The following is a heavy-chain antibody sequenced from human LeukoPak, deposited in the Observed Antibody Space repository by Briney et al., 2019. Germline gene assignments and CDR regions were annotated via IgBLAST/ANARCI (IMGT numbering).Heavy chain of an antibody. Sequence: SETLSLTCTVSGGSISSSSYYWGWIRQPPGKGLEWIGSIYYSGSTYYNPSLKSRVTISVDPSKNQFSLKLSSVTAADTAVYYCAGGTWEYVYYYYYMDVWGKGTTVTVSS. CDR2: IYYSGST. D-gene: IGHD1-14*01. CDR1: GGSISSSSYY. V-gene: IGHV4-39*07. J-gene: IGHJ6*03. CDR3: AGGTWEYVYYYYYMDV.